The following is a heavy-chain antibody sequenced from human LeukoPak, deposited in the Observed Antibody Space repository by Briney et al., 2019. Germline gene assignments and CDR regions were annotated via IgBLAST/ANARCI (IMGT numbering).Heavy chain of an antibody. V-gene: IGHV4-38-2*02. Sequence: SSETLSLTCSVFGYSISSDYYWGWIRQPPGKGLEWIGSIYHSGSTYYNPSLKSRVTISVDTSKNQFSLKLTSVTAADSAVYYRARPRQWLGNFDYWGQGTLVTVSS. D-gene: IGHD6-19*01. CDR3: ARPRQWLGNFDY. J-gene: IGHJ4*02. CDR1: GYSISSDYY. CDR2: IYHSGST.